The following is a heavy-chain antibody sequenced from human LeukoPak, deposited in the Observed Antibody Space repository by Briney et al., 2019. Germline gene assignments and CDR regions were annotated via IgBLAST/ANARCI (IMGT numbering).Heavy chain of an antibody. CDR3: ARATSSTRHYYYYGMDV. CDR2: ISDSGST. J-gene: IGHJ6*02. D-gene: IGHD2-2*01. CDR1: GVSMNNYY. V-gene: IGHV4-59*12. Sequence: SETLSLTCTVSGVSMNNYYWSWIRQAPGKGLEWIGYISDSGSTNYNPSLKSRVTISVDTSKNQFSLKLSSVTAADTAVYYCARATSSTRHYYYYGMDVWGQGTTVTVSS.